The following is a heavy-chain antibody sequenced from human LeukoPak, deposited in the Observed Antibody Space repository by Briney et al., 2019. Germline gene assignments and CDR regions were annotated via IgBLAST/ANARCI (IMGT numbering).Heavy chain of an antibody. J-gene: IGHJ4*02. Sequence: PGGSLRLSCAASGFTFSSCGFNWVRQAPGKGLEWVSSIGPTGTDRYYADSVRGRFTISRDNAKNSMYLQMDSLRAEDTAVYYCAREAGTGDYWGQGTLVTVSS. CDR2: IGPTGTDR. CDR1: GFTFSSCG. D-gene: IGHD6-13*01. CDR3: AREAGTGDY. V-gene: IGHV3-21*01.